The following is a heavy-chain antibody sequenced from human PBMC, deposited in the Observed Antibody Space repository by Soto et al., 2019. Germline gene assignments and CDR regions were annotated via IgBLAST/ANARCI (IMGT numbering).Heavy chain of an antibody. CDR2: ISDDGSNK. Sequence: QVQLVESGGGVVQPGRSLRLSCAASGFTFSSFAMHWVRQAPGKGLEWVAVISDDGSNKYYADSVKGRFTISRDNSKNTLYLQMSSLRSEDTAVYSCARVEQWLYIAKYWGQGTLVTVSS. CDR1: GFTFSSFA. D-gene: IGHD6-19*01. CDR3: ARVEQWLYIAKY. J-gene: IGHJ4*02. V-gene: IGHV3-30-3*01.